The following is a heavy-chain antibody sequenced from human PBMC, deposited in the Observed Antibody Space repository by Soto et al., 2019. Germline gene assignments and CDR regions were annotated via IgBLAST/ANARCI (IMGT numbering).Heavy chain of an antibody. CDR2: IYPSDGTT. CDR1: GYTFTTYY. J-gene: IGHJ4*02. V-gene: IGHV1-46*01. Sequence: ASVKVSCKASGYTFTTYYIYWVPQAPGQGLEWMGIIYPSDGTTSYVHKFQGRVTMTRDTSPSTVYMELSSLRSEDTAVYYCARGYFDSWGQGTLVTVSS. CDR3: ARGYFDS.